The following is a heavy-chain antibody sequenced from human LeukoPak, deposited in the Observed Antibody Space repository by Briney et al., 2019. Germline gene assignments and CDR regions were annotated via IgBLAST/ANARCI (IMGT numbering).Heavy chain of an antibody. Sequence: GRSLRLSCAASGFTYSHFGMHWVRQAPGKGLEWVAVIWSDGTEKYYGDAVKGRFTISRDNSRNTLYLQMNSLRDDDTAVYYCAKDAQRGFDYSNSLEYRGQGTLVTVSS. CDR2: IWSDGTEK. CDR3: AKDAQRGFDYSNSLEY. J-gene: IGHJ4*02. CDR1: GFTYSHFG. V-gene: IGHV3-33*06. D-gene: IGHD4-11*01.